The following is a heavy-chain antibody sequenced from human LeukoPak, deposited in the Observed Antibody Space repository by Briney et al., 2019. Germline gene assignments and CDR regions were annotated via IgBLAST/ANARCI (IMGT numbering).Heavy chain of an antibody. Sequence: KPGGSLRLSCAASGFIVSSNYMSWFRQAPGKGLEWVGFIRSKTYGGTTEYAASVKGRFSISRDDSKSIADLQMNSLKTEDTGVYYCTRRRDGYIFDYWGQGTLVTVSS. D-gene: IGHD5-24*01. V-gene: IGHV3-49*05. CDR1: GFIVSSNY. J-gene: IGHJ4*02. CDR3: TRRRDGYIFDY. CDR2: IRSKTYGGTT.